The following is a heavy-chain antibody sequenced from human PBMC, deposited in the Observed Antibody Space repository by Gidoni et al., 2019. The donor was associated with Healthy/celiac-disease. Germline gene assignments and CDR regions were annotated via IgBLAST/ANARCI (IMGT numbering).Heavy chain of an antibody. CDR2: INHRGST. CDR3: ARGVWLRSLLVTYYFDY. D-gene: IGHD5-12*01. Sequence: WIGEINHRGSTNYNPSLKSRVTISVDTSKNQFSLKLSSVTAADTAVYYCARGVWLRSLLVTYYFDYWGQGTLVTVSS. J-gene: IGHJ4*02. V-gene: IGHV4-34*01.